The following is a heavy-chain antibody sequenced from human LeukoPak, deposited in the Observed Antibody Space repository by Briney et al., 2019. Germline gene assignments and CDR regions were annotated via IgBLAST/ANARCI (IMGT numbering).Heavy chain of an antibody. V-gene: IGHV3-48*01. CDR1: GFTFSSYS. CDR2: ISSPSSTI. CDR3: VRGGLYHYSGTSGDY. Sequence: PGGSLRLSCAASGFTFSSYSMNWVRQAPGKGLEWVSYISSPSSTIYYADSVKGRFTISRDNAKSSLYLQLSSLGAEDTAVYYCVRGGLYHYSGTSGDYWGQGTLVTVSS. D-gene: IGHD1-26*01. J-gene: IGHJ4*02.